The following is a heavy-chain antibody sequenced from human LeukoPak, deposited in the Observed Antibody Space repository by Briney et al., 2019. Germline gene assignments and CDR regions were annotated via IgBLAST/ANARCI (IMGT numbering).Heavy chain of an antibody. D-gene: IGHD4-17*01. V-gene: IGHV4-31*03. J-gene: IGHJ3*02. Sequence: PSETLPLTCTVSGGSISSGGYYWSWIRQHPGKGLEWIGYIYYSGSTYYNPSLKSRVTISVDTSKNQFSLKLSSVTAADTAVYYCARDVGSTVTEGDAFDIWGQGTMVTVSS. CDR3: ARDVGSTVTEGDAFDI. CDR2: IYYSGST. CDR1: GGSISSGGYY.